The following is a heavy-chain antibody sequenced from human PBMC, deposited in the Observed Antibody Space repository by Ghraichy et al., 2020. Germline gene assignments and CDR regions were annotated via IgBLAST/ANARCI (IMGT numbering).Heavy chain of an antibody. CDR2: IYWDDDK. Sequence: SGPTLVKPTQTLTLTCTFSGFSLSTSGVGVGWIRQPPGKALEWLALIYWDDDKRYSPSLKSRLTITKDTSKNQVVLTMTNMDPVDTATYYCAHSVWLSTRDLNWFDPWGQGTLVTVSS. J-gene: IGHJ5*02. CDR3: AHSVWLSTRDLNWFDP. D-gene: IGHD2-8*01. V-gene: IGHV2-5*02. CDR1: GFSLSTSGVG.